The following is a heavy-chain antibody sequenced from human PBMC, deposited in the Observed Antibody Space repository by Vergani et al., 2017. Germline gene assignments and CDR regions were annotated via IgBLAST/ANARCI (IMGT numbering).Heavy chain of an antibody. Sequence: EVQLVESGGGLVKPGGSLRLSCAASGFTFSNAWMSWVRQAPGKGLEWVGRIKSKTDGGTTDYAAPVKGRFTISRDDSKNPLYLQMNSLKTEDTAVYYWTTAGHIVVVPAARSGWFDPWGQGTLVTVSS. CDR2: IKSKTDGGTT. J-gene: IGHJ5*02. D-gene: IGHD2-2*01. V-gene: IGHV3-15*01. CDR3: TTAGHIVVVPAARSGWFDP. CDR1: GFTFSNAW.